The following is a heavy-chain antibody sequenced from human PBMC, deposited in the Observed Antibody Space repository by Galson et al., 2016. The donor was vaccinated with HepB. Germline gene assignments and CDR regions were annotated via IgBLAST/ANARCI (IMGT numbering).Heavy chain of an antibody. CDR1: GLTFNNYA. CDR2: IRGSGGSP. D-gene: IGHD6-19*01. Sequence: SLRLSCAASGLTFNNYAMHWVRQAPGKRLEWVSDIRGSGGSPYYADSVLGRFTITRDNSKNTLYLQMNSLRDEDTAVYYCVKGAGTIDYWGQGTLVTVSS. V-gene: IGHV3-23*01. J-gene: IGHJ4*02. CDR3: VKGAGTIDY.